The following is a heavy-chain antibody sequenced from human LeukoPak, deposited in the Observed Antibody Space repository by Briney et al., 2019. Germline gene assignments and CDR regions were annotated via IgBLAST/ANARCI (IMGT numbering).Heavy chain of an antibody. Sequence: SLRLSXAXXXFTFSXXGMHWVRQAPGKGLEGVAVISYDGSNKYYADSVKGRFTISRDNSKDTLYLQMDSLRAEDTAVYYCAKDPFGTDYYWGQGTLVTVSS. D-gene: IGHD1-1*01. CDR2: ISYDGSNK. V-gene: IGHV3-30*18. J-gene: IGHJ4*02. CDR1: XFTFSXXG. CDR3: AKDPFGTDYY.